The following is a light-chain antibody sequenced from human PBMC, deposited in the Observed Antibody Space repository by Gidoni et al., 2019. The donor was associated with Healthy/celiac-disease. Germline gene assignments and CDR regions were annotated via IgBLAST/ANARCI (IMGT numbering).Light chain of an antibody. Sequence: AIQMTQSPSSLSASVGDRVTITCRARQGIRNDLGWYQQKPGKAPKLLIYASSSLQSGVPSRFSGSGSGTDFTLTISSLQPEDFATYYCLQDYNYPPTFGQGTKVEIK. CDR2: ASS. V-gene: IGKV1-6*01. J-gene: IGKJ1*01. CDR1: QGIRND. CDR3: LQDYNYPPT.